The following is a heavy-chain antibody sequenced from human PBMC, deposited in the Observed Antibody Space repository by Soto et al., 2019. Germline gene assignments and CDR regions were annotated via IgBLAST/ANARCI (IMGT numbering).Heavy chain of an antibody. J-gene: IGHJ4*02. CDR2: IRSKTNSYAT. CDR1: GFTFGGSA. Sequence: QPGGSVRLSCAASGFTFGGSAMHWVRQASGKGLEWVGHIRSKTNSYATAYAESVKGRFTISRDDSMNTAYLQMNSLKTEDTAVYFCTRQTDAVQWLVVPTDYNFDYWGQGTLVTVSS. CDR3: TRQTDAVQWLVVPTDYNFDY. D-gene: IGHD6-19*01. V-gene: IGHV3-73*01.